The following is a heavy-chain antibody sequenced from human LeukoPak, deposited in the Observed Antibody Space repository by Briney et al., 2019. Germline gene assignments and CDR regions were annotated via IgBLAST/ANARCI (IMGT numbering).Heavy chain of an antibody. J-gene: IGHJ4*02. V-gene: IGHV4-34*01. D-gene: IGHD5-24*01. CDR3: ARHQALEMATIAY. Sequence: GTLRLSCEASGFSFSIYGMSWIRQPPGKGLEWIGEINHSGSANYNPSLKSRVTISVDTSKNQFSLKLSSVTAADTAVYYCARHQALEMATIAYWGQGTLVTVSS. CDR1: GFSFSIYG. CDR2: INHSGSA.